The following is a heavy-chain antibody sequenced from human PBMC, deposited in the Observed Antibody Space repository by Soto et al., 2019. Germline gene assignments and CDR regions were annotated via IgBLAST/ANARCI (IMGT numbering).Heavy chain of an antibody. Sequence: GGSLRLSCAASGFTFSSYGMHWVRQAPGKGLEWVAVISYDGSNKYYADSVEGRFTISRDNSKNTLYLQMNSLRAEDTAVYYCAKVAASPYYYYGMDVWGQGTTVTVSS. CDR2: ISYDGSNK. D-gene: IGHD6-25*01. CDR3: AKVAASPYYYYGMDV. J-gene: IGHJ6*02. V-gene: IGHV3-30*18. CDR1: GFTFSSYG.